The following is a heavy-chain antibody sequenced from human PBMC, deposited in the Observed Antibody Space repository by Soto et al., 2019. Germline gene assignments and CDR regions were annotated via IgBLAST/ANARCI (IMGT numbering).Heavy chain of an antibody. Sequence: GGSLRLSCAASGFSFSDYAMSWVRQAPGKGLEWVSVISESGGSTHYADSVRGRFTVSRDNSKNSLSLRMNSLRDEDTAVYFCAKRSPYSSGWYSPIFDYWGQGALVTSPQ. J-gene: IGHJ4*02. CDR2: ISESGGST. V-gene: IGHV3-23*01. CDR3: AKRSPYSSGWYSPIFDY. CDR1: GFSFSDYA. D-gene: IGHD6-13*01.